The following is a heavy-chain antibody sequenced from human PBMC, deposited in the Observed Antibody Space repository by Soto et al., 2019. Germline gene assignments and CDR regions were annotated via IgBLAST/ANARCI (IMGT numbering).Heavy chain of an antibody. CDR3: AKEIDSSWYGTLDS. D-gene: IGHD6-13*01. V-gene: IGHV3-9*01. CDR2: ISWNSGFI. Sequence: EVQLVESGGGLVQPGRSLRLSCAVSGFAFDDYAMHWVRQAPGKGLEWVSGISWNSGFIGYADSVKGRFTISRDNAKNSLYLQMNSLRVEDTALYYCAKEIDSSWYGTLDSWGQASLVIVSS. J-gene: IGHJ4*02. CDR1: GFAFDDYA.